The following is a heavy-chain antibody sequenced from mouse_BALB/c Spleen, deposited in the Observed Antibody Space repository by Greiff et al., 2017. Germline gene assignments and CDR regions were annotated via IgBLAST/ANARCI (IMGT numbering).Heavy chain of an antibody. CDR2: ISSGGSYT. Sequence: EVLVVESGGGLVKPGGSLKLSCAASGFTFSSYTMSWVRQTPEKRLEWVATISSGGSYTYYPDSVKGRFTISRDNAKNTLYLQMSSLKSEDTAMYYCTRDSHGYVFDYWGQGTTVTVSS. CDR1: GFTFSSYT. V-gene: IGHV5-6-4*01. J-gene: IGHJ2*01. D-gene: IGHD1-2*01. CDR3: TRDSHGYVFDY.